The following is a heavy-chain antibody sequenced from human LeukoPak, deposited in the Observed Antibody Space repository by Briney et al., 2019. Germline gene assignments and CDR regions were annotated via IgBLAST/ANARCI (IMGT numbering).Heavy chain of an antibody. Sequence: PGGSLRLSCAASGFTFSSYGMHWVRQAPGKGLEWVAVIWYDGSNKYYADSVKGRFTISRDNSKNTLYLQMNSLRAEDTAVYYCAKGDDYGDYGGPFDYWGQGTLVTVPS. J-gene: IGHJ4*02. CDR2: IWYDGSNK. D-gene: IGHD4-17*01. V-gene: IGHV3-33*06. CDR1: GFTFSSYG. CDR3: AKGDDYGDYGGPFDY.